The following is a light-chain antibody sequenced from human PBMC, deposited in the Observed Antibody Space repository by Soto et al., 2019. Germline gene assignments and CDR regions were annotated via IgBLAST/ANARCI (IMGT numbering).Light chain of an antibody. Sequence: EIVLTQSPGTLSLSPGESATLSCRASQSVSSYLAWYHQKPGQAXPLLVYDKSSRAPGVPARFSGSGTGTDFTLTINSLQSEDFGVYYCQQYNNWPPSTFGQGTRLDI. CDR3: QQYNNWPPST. J-gene: IGKJ5*01. CDR1: QSVSSY. CDR2: DKS. V-gene: IGKV3-15*01.